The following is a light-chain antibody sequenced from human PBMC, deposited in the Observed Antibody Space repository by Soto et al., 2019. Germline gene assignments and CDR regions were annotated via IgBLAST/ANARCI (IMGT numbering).Light chain of an antibody. J-gene: IGLJ2*01. CDR2: SNN. Sequence: QSVLTQPPSASGTPGQRVTISCSGSSSNIGSNYVYWYQQLPGTAPKLLTYSNNQRPSGVPDRFSGSKSGTSASLAISGLRSEDEADYYCAAWDDSLSAHVVFGGGTKLTVL. V-gene: IGLV1-47*02. CDR1: SSNIGSNY. CDR3: AAWDDSLSAHVV.